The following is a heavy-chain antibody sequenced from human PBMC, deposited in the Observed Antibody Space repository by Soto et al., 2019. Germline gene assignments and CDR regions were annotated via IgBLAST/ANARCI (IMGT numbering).Heavy chain of an antibody. J-gene: IGHJ6*02. Sequence: QMQLVQSGGGVVQPGRSLRLSCEPSGFTFSHYPMHWVRQAPGKGLEWVAVVSFDGSNMYYRDSVKGRFTISKDNGKNTLFLQMNDVRPEDTAVYYCASLPGPLVSVLYIYPVDARETPSDVDVWGPGTSVPVSS. CDR2: VSFDGSNM. V-gene: IGHV3-30*03. CDR3: ASLPGPLVSVLYIYPVDARETPSDVDV. D-gene: IGHD2-21*02. CDR1: GFTFSHYP.